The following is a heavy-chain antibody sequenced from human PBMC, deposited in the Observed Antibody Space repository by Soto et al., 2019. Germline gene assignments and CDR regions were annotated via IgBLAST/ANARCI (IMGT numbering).Heavy chain of an antibody. J-gene: IGHJ4*02. D-gene: IGHD3-16*01. Sequence: PSETLSLTCTVSGGSISSSSYYWGWIRQPPGKGLEWIGSIYYSGSTYYNPSLKSRVTISVGTSKNQFSLKLSSVTAADTAVYYCAIGGYRNFDYWGQGTLVTVSS. CDR3: AIGGYRNFDY. CDR2: IYYSGST. V-gene: IGHV4-39*01. CDR1: GGSISSSSYY.